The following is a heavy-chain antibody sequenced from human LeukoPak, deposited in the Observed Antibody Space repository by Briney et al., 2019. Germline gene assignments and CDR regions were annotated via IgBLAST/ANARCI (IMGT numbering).Heavy chain of an antibody. CDR1: GVSFSGYY. Sequence: SETLSLTCAVYGVSFSGYYWSWIRQPPGKGLEWIGEINHSGSTNYNPSLKSRVTISVDTSKNQFPLKLSSVTAADTAVYYCARRPRSSSWYNNWFDPWGQGTLVTVSS. J-gene: IGHJ5*02. CDR3: ARRPRSSSWYNNWFDP. V-gene: IGHV4-34*01. D-gene: IGHD6-13*01. CDR2: INHSGST.